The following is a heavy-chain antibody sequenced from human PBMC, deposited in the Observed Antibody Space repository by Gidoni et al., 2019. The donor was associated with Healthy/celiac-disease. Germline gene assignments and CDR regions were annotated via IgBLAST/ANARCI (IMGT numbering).Heavy chain of an antibody. CDR3: ARASGESGSYPD. Sequence: QVQLVQSGAEVKKPGSSVKVSCKASGGHSSSYAISWVRQAPGQGLEWMGRIIPILGIANYAQKFQGRVTITADKSTSTAYMELSSLRSEDTAVYYCARASGESGSYPDWGQGTLVTVSS. V-gene: IGHV1-69*04. J-gene: IGHJ4*02. CDR2: IIPILGIA. CDR1: GGHSSSYA. D-gene: IGHD1-26*01.